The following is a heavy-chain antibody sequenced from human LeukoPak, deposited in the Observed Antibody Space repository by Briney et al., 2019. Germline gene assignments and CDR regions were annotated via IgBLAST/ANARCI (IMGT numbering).Heavy chain of an antibody. CDR1: GGTFSSYA. CDR3: ARGPTECSSTSCYEKSGGYYYYYGMDV. D-gene: IGHD2-2*01. Sequence: SVKVSCKASGGTFSSYAISWVRQAPGQGLEWMGGIIPIFGTANYAQKFQGRVTITADESTSTAYMELSSLRSEDTAMYYCARGPTECSSTSCYEKSGGYYYYYGMDVWGKGTTVTVSS. V-gene: IGHV1-69*01. CDR2: IIPIFGTA. J-gene: IGHJ6*04.